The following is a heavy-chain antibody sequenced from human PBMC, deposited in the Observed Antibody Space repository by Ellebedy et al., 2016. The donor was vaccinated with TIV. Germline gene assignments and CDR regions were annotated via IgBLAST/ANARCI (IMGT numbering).Heavy chain of an antibody. J-gene: IGHJ6*02. Sequence: GGSLRLSCAASGFTFSSYAMHRVRQAPGKGLEWVAVISYDGSNKYYADSVKGRFTISRDNSKNTLYLQMNSLRAEDTAVYYCAKDLGYYYYGMDVWGRGTTVTVSS. CDR3: AKDLGYYYYGMDV. CDR1: GFTFSSYA. CDR2: ISYDGSNK. V-gene: IGHV3-30-3*01.